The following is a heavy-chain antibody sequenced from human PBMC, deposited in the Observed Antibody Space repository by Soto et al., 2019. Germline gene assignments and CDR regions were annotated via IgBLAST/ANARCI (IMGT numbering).Heavy chain of an antibody. J-gene: IGHJ4*02. CDR3: ARVNRGRFYDILTGYFDY. CDR1: GYTFTSYY. V-gene: IGHV1-46*01. D-gene: IGHD3-9*01. Sequence: ASVKVSCKASGYTFTSYYMHWVRQAPGQGLERMGIINPSGGSTSYAQKFQGRVTMTRDTSTSTAYMELSSLRSEDTAVYYCARVNRGRFYDILTGYFDYWGQGTLVTVSS. CDR2: INPSGGST.